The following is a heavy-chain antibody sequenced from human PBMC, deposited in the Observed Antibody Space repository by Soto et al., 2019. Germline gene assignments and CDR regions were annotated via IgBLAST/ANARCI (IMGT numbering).Heavy chain of an antibody. V-gene: IGHV4-39*07. CDR2: FYYSGTT. CDR3: AKSPGMYYYDSSGYYHYDY. CDR1: GDSIRSSSHY. D-gene: IGHD3-22*01. J-gene: IGHJ4*02. Sequence: SETLSLTCTVSGDSIRSSSHYWDWNRQPQGKGLEWIGGFYYSGTTSYNPSLNSRVTISVDTSKNQFSLKLNSVTAADTAVYYCAKSPGMYYYDSSGYYHYDYWGQGTLVTVSS.